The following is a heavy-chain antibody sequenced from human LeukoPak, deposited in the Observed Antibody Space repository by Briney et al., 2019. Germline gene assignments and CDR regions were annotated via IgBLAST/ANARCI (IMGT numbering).Heavy chain of an antibody. CDR2: ISYDGRQN. Sequence: GGSLRLSCAASGFTFSTYAMNWVRQAPGKGLEWVAVISYDGRQNYYADSVKGRFTISRDNSKNTLYLQMNSLRVEDSAAYYCARVYLERLTAGYFDHWGQGTWVTVSP. V-gene: IGHV3-30*04. J-gene: IGHJ4*02. D-gene: IGHD2-8*01. CDR1: GFTFSTYA. CDR3: ARVYLERLTAGYFDH.